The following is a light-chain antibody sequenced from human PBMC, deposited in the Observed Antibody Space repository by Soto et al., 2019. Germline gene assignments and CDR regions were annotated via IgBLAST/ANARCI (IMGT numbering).Light chain of an antibody. CDR1: SGDFGNYNL. J-gene: IGLJ3*02. V-gene: IGLV2-23*02. CDR3: CAYAGGSVYVL. Sequence: QSALTQPASVSGSPGQSITISCTRTSGDFGNYNLVSWYQQHPGKAPHLMIYEVSKRPSGVSNRFSGSKSGNTASLTISGLQAEDEADYYCCAYAGGSVYVLFGGGTKLTVL. CDR2: EVS.